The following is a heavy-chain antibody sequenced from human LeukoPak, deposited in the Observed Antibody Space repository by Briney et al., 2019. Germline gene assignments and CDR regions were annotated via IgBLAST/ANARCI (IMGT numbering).Heavy chain of an antibody. Sequence: ASVKVSCKASGYTFTSYGITWLRQAPGQGLEWMGWFSATNGNTNYAQKLQGRVTMTTDTSTSTAYMELRSLRSDDTAVYYCARDGYYDILTGYRTSFDYWGQGTLVTVSS. J-gene: IGHJ4*02. V-gene: IGHV1-18*01. CDR1: GYTFTSYG. CDR3: ARDGYYDILTGYRTSFDY. D-gene: IGHD3-9*01. CDR2: FSATNGNT.